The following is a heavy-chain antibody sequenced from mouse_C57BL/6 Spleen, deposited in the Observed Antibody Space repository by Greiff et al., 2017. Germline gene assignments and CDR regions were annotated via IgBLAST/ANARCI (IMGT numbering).Heavy chain of an antibody. Sequence: QVQLQQSGTELVKPGASVKLSCKASGYTFTSYWMHWVKQRPGQGLEWIGNINPSNGGTNYNEKFKSKATLTVDKSSSTAYMQLSSLTSEDSAVYYGAREGGYYDYFDVWGTGTTVTVSS. J-gene: IGHJ1*03. CDR2: INPSNGGT. CDR1: GYTFTSYW. CDR3: AREGGYYDYFDV. V-gene: IGHV1-53*01. D-gene: IGHD1-1*01.